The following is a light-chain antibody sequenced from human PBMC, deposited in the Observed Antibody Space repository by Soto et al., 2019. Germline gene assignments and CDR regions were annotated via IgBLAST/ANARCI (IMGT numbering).Light chain of an antibody. J-gene: IGLJ2*01. Sequence: QPVLTQSPSASASLGASVKLTCTLSSGHSNYAIAWHQQQPEKGPRYLMKVNSDGSHSKGDGIPDRFSGSSSGAERHLTISSLQSEDEADYYRQTWGTAIHDVVFGGGTKVTVL. CDR1: SGHSNYA. CDR3: QTWGTAIHDVV. CDR2: VNSDGSH. V-gene: IGLV4-69*01.